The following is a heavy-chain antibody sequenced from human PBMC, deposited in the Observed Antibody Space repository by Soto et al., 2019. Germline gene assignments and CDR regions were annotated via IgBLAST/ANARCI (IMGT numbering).Heavy chain of an antibody. J-gene: IGHJ4*02. CDR1: GFTFSSYA. CDR2: MSVSGGST. D-gene: IGHD3-3*01. Sequence: PGGSLRLSCAASGFTFSSYAMSWVRQGPVKGLEWVSAMSVSGGSTYYADSVKGRFTISRDNSKNMLYLEMNSLRAEDTAVYYCAKDRTSYDFWSGYEYWGQGTLVTVSS. V-gene: IGHV3-23*01. CDR3: AKDRTSYDFWSGYEY.